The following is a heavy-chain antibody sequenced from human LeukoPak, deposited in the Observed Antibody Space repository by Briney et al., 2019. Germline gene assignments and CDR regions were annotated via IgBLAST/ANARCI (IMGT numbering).Heavy chain of an antibody. J-gene: IGHJ4*02. Sequence: PSETLSLTCAVYGGSFSGYFWTWIRQPPGKGLEWIGEIKHSGNTNYNPSLKSRVTISVDTSKNQFSLKLSSVTAADTAVYYCARGPPYYYDGNGDYYFDYWGQGGLVTVSS. V-gene: IGHV4-34*01. CDR3: ARGPPYYYDGNGDYYFDY. CDR2: IKHSGNT. CDR1: GGSFSGYF. D-gene: IGHD3-22*01.